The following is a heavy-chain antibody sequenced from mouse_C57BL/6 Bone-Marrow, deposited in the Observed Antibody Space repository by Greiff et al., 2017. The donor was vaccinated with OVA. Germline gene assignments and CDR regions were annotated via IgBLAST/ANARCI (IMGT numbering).Heavy chain of an antibody. CDR3: ARDTTRDY. CDR2: IYPSDSET. J-gene: IGHJ2*01. V-gene: IGHV1-61*01. Sequence: QVQLQQPGAELVRPGSSVKLSCKASGYTFTSYWMDWVKQRPGQGLEWIGTIYPSDSETHYNQKFKDKATLTVDKSSSTAYMQLSSLTSEDSAVYYCARDTTRDYWGQGTTLTVSS. CDR1: GYTFTSYW. D-gene: IGHD1-1*01.